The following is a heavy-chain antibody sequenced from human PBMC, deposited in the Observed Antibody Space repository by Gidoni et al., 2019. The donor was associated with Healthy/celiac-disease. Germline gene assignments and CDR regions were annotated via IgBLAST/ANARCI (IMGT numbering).Heavy chain of an antibody. Sequence: QVQLVQSGAEVKKPGASVKVSCKVSGYTLTALSMHWVRQAPGKGLEWMGGFDPEDGETIYAQKFQGRVTMTEDTSTDTAYMELSSLRSEDTAVYYCATDHGGRGGYYPYYYGMDVWGQGTTVTVSS. CDR2: FDPEDGET. CDR3: ATDHGGRGGYYPYYYGMDV. V-gene: IGHV1-24*01. CDR1: GYTLTALS. D-gene: IGHD2-15*01. J-gene: IGHJ6*02.